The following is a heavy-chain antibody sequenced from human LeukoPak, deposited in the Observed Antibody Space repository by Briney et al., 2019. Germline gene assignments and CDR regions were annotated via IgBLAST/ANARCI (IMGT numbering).Heavy chain of an antibody. V-gene: IGHV3-15*01. Sequence: GGSLRLSCAASGFTFSNAWMSWVRQAPGKGLEWVGRIKSKTDGGTTDYAAPVKGRFTISRDDSKNTLYLQMNSLRTEDTAVYYCTTDGLYYYDSSGPPYYFDYWGQGTLVTVSS. D-gene: IGHD3-22*01. J-gene: IGHJ4*02. CDR3: TTDGLYYYDSSGPPYYFDY. CDR2: IKSKTDGGTT. CDR1: GFTFSNAW.